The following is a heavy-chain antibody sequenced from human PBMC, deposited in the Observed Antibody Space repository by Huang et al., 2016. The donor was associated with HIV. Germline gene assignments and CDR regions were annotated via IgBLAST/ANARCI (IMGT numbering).Heavy chain of an antibody. CDR2: IYHSGTT. CDR1: GGSISSSGYY. CDR3: AAHGRIVGIPAAPLRFDP. Sequence: QLQLQESGPGLVKPSETLSLTCTVSGGSISSSGYYWGWIRQPPGKGLEWIGSIYHSGTTYDMPSLKSRVTISVDTSRNQFSLKLSSGTAADTAVYYCAAHGRIVGIPAAPLRFDPWGQGTLVTVSS. D-gene: IGHD6-13*01. V-gene: IGHV4-39*01. J-gene: IGHJ5*02.